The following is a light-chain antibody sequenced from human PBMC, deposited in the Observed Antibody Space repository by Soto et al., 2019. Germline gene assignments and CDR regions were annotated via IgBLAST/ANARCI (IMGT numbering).Light chain of an antibody. CDR3: CSHAGSGSEV. Sequence: QSALTQPASVSGSPGQSITISCTGTSSAVGSYNLVSWYQQYPGKAPKLMIYEVSKRPSGVSNRFSGSKSGDSASLTISGLQGDDEADYYCCSHAGSGSEVVGTGTKVTVL. J-gene: IGLJ1*01. CDR2: EVS. V-gene: IGLV2-23*02. CDR1: SSAVGSYNL.